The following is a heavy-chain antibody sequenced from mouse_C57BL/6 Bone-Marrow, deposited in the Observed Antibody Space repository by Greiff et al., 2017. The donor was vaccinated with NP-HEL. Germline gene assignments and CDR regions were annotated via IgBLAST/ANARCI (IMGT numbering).Heavy chain of an antibody. Sequence: EVQLQQSGPELVKPGASVKISCKASGYTFTDYYMNWVKQSHGKSLEWIGDINPNNGGTSYNQKFKGKATLTVDKSSSTAYMEHRSLTSEDSAVYYCARELRGDYWGQGTSVTVSS. V-gene: IGHV1-26*01. J-gene: IGHJ4*01. CDR2: INPNNGGT. CDR1: GYTFTDYY. CDR3: ARELRGDY. D-gene: IGHD1-3*01.